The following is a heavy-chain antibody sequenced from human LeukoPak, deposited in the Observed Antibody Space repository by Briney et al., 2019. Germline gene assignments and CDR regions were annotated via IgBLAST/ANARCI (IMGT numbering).Heavy chain of an antibody. J-gene: IGHJ4*02. V-gene: IGHV3-30*02. CDR2: IRFDGSNR. CDR1: GLTFSTFG. CDR3: AKGGYYFDY. Sequence: GGSLRLSCAASGLTFSTFGMHWVRQAPGKGLEWVAFIRFDGSNRYCAESLKGRFTISRDNSKNTLYLQMNSLRAEDTAIYFCAKGGYYFDYWGQGALVIVSS.